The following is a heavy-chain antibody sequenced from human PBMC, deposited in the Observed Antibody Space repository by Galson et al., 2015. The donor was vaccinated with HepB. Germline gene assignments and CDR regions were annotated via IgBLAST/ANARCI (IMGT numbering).Heavy chain of an antibody. CDR3: AKVERGYSHRRSFRDHFDY. J-gene: IGHJ4*02. V-gene: IGHV3-23*01. CDR2: ISGSGGST. D-gene: IGHD5-18*01. CDR1: GFTFSTYA. Sequence: SLRLSCAASGFTFSTYAMSWVRQAPGKGLEWVSGISGSGGSTFYADSVKGRFTISRDNSKNTLYLQMDSLRAEDTAVYYCAKVERGYSHRRSFRDHFDYWGQGTLVTVSS.